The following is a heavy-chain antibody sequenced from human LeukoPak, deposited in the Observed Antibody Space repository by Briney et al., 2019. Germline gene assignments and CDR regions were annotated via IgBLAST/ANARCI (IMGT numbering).Heavy chain of an antibody. Sequence: SETLSLTCTISGSSISSYYWSWIRQPPGKGLEWIGYMHYTGITNYNPSLNSRLSISIDPSKNQFSLNLSSVTAADTAVYYCARSEESVAGQLGSWGQGTLVTVSS. J-gene: IGHJ5*02. CDR1: GSSISSYY. V-gene: IGHV4-59*01. CDR2: MHYTGIT. D-gene: IGHD6-19*01. CDR3: ARSEESVAGQLGS.